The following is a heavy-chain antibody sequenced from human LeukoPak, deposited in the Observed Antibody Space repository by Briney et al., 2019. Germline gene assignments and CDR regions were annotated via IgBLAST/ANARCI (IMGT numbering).Heavy chain of an antibody. Sequence: PSETLSLTCTVSGGSISSYYWSWIRQPPGKGLEWIGYIYYSGSTNYNPSLKSRVTISVDTSKNQFSLKLSSVTAADTAVYYCARSPTKFYFDYWGQGTLVTVSS. V-gene: IGHV4-59*08. CDR3: ARSPTKFYFDY. J-gene: IGHJ4*02. CDR1: GGSISSYY. CDR2: IYYSGST.